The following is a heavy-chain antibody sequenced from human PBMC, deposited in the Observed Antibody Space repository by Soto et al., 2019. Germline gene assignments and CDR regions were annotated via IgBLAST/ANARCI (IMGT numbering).Heavy chain of an antibody. D-gene: IGHD6-19*01. CDR1: GGSISSYY. V-gene: IGHV4-59*01. Sequence: PSESLALGCTFSGGSISSYYWGWLRQPPGKGLEWIGYIYYSGSTNYNPSLKSRVTISVDTSKNQFSLKLSSVTAADTAVYYRARVNSGSPGNWFDPWGQGTMVAVSS. J-gene: IGHJ5*02. CDR2: IYYSGST. CDR3: ARVNSGSPGNWFDP.